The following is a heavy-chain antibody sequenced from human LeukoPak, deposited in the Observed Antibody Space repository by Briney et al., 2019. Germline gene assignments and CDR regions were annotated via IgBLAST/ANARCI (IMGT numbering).Heavy chain of an antibody. J-gene: IGHJ4*02. Sequence: GGSLRLSCAASGFTFSSYSMNWVRQAPGKGLEWVGTIKRDGSEKYYAESVKGRFTISRDNARNSLYLQMSSLRVEDTAVYYCAKVPGDAGFYDYWGQGTLVTVSS. D-gene: IGHD3-9*01. V-gene: IGHV3-7*01. CDR2: IKRDGSEK. CDR3: AKVPGDAGFYDY. CDR1: GFTFSSYS.